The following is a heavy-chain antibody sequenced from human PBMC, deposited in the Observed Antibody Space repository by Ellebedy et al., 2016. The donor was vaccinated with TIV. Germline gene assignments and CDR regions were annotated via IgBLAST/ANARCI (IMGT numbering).Heavy chain of an antibody. Sequence: GGSLRLSXVASGLTVSSNFMNWVRQAPGKGLEWVSVIYSGGSTYYADSVKGRFSISRDNSKNTLYLQINTLRAEDTAVYYCARAEDLYSDGFDMWGQGTLVTVSS. J-gene: IGHJ3*02. D-gene: IGHD2-21*01. CDR3: ARAEDLYSDGFDM. V-gene: IGHV3-53*01. CDR1: GLTVSSNF. CDR2: IYSGGST.